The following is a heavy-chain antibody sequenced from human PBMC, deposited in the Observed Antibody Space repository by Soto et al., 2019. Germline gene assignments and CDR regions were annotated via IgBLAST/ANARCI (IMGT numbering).Heavy chain of an antibody. D-gene: IGHD2-2*02. Sequence: PSETLSLTCTVSGGSISSYYWSWIRQPAGKGLEWIGRIYTSGSTNYNPSLKSRVTMSVDTSKNQFSLMLSSVTAADTAVYYCARDMRGYCSSTSCYTGQNWFDPWGQGTLVTVSS. CDR2: IYTSGST. J-gene: IGHJ5*02. CDR1: GGSISSYY. CDR3: ARDMRGYCSSTSCYTGQNWFDP. V-gene: IGHV4-4*07.